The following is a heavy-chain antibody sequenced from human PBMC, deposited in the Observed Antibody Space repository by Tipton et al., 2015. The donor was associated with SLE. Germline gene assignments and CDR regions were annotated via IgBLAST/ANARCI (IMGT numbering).Heavy chain of an antibody. V-gene: IGHV3-48*03. Sequence: PLRLSCAASGFTFSSYEMNWVRQAPGKGLEWVSYISSSGSTIYYADSVKGRFTISRDNAKNSLYLQMNSLRAEDTAVYYCARVGSTSCSSHWGQGTLVTVSS. CDR2: ISSSGSTI. CDR3: ARVGSTSCSSH. D-gene: IGHD2-2*01. CDR1: GFTFSSYE. J-gene: IGHJ4*02.